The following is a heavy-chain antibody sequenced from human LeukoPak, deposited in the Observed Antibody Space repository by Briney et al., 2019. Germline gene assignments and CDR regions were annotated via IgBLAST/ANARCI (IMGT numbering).Heavy chain of an antibody. V-gene: IGHV3-23*01. CDR3: AKGNTVNSNTNFDC. CDR1: GFTFSSYG. D-gene: IGHD4-11*01. CDR2: ISGSGDST. J-gene: IGHJ4*02. Sequence: GGSLRLSCAASGFTFSSYGMNWVRQAPGKGLEWVSTISGSGDSTYYAAFVNGRFIISRATSKHLLELQMNSLRAETAAVYYVAKGNTVNSNTNFDCWGQGTLVTVSS.